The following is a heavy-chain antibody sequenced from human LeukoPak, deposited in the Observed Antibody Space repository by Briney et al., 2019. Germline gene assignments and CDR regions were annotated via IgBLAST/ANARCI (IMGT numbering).Heavy chain of an antibody. CDR1: GFTFSNAW. V-gene: IGHV3-23*01. J-gene: IGHJ3*02. CDR2: ISGSGGST. CDR3: AKVLGSYYYDSSRSDAFDI. Sequence: GGSLRLSCAASGFTFSNAWMSWVRQAPGKGLEWVSAISGSGGSTYYADSVKGRFTISRDNAKNSLYLQMNSLRAEDTALYYCAKVLGSYYYDSSRSDAFDIWGQGTMVTVSS. D-gene: IGHD3-22*01.